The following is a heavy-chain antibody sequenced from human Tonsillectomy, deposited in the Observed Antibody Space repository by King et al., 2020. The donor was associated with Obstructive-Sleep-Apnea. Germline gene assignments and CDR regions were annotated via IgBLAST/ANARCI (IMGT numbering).Heavy chain of an antibody. D-gene: IGHD1-14*01. J-gene: IGHJ3*02. CDR2: IYYSGST. Sequence: VQLQESGPGLVKPSDTLSLTCAVSGYSISSSNWWGWIRQPPGKGLEGIGYIYYSGSTYYNPSLKSRVTMSVDTSKNQFSLKLSSVTAVDTAVYYCAREARLANRGPDAFDIWGQGTMVTVSS. CDR3: AREARLANRGPDAFDI. V-gene: IGHV4-28*03. CDR1: GYSISSSNW.